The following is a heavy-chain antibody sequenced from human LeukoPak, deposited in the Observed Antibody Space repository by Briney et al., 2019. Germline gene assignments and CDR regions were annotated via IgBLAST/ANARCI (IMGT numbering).Heavy chain of an antibody. CDR1: GGSFSGYY. CDR3: ARDVVAAAGTWDY. Sequence: SETLSLTCAVYGGSFSGYYWSWIRQPPGKGLEWIGEINHSGSTNYNPSLKSRVTISVDTSKNQFSLKLSSVTAADTAVYYCARDVVAAAGTWDYWGQGTLITVSS. D-gene: IGHD6-13*01. CDR2: INHSGST. V-gene: IGHV4-34*01. J-gene: IGHJ4*02.